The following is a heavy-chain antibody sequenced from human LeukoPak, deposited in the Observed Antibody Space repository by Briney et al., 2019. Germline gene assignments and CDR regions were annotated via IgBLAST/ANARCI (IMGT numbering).Heavy chain of an antibody. CDR2: ISGSGGST. V-gene: IGHV3-23*01. D-gene: IGHD3-22*01. Sequence: GGSLRLSCAASGFIFSSYAMSWVRQAPGKGLEWVSTISGSGGSTYYADSVKGRFTISRDNSKNTLYLQMNSLRAEDTAVYYCANLLNYYDSSGLGDWGQGTLVTVSS. CDR1: GFIFSSYA. CDR3: ANLLNYYDSSGLGD. J-gene: IGHJ4*02.